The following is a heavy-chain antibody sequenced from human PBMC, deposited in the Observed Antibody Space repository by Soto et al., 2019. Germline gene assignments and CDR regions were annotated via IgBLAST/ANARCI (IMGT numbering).Heavy chain of an antibody. Sequence: EVPLVESGGGLVKPGGSLRLSCAASGFTFSSYAMSWVRQAPGKGLEWVSSITGTSLYIYYAGSVKGRFTISRDNARNSLYLELNSLRAEDTAVYYCARAACSSYGCYLMSAHMDVWGKGTTVTVSS. D-gene: IGHD2-2*01. V-gene: IGHV3-21*01. CDR2: ITGTSLYI. J-gene: IGHJ6*03. CDR1: GFTFSSYA. CDR3: ARAACSSYGCYLMSAHMDV.